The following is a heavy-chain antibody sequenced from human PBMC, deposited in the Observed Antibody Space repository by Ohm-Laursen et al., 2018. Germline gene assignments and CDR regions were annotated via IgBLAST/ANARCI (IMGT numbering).Heavy chain of an antibody. V-gene: IGHV3-15*01. CDR3: ARGSSPLDF. J-gene: IGHJ4*02. CDR2: IKSKTDGGTT. Sequence: SLRLSCAASGFTFSNAWMSWVRQAPGKGLEWVGRIKSKTDGGTTDYAAPVKGRFTISRDDSRNSLYLQMDSLKTEDTAVYYCARGSSPLDFWGQGTLVTVSS. CDR1: GFTFSNAW.